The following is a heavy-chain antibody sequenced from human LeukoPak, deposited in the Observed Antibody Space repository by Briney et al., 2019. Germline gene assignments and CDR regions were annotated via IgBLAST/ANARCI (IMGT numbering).Heavy chain of an antibody. V-gene: IGHV3-30*02. CDR3: AKDNPLDY. D-gene: IGHD1-14*01. J-gene: IGHJ4*02. Sequence: GGSLRLSCAASGFTFSSYWMSWVRQAPGKGLEWVAFIRYDGNNKLYADSVKGRFTISRDNSKNTLYLHINSLRAEDTAVYYCAKDNPLDYWGQGTLVTVSS. CDR1: GFTFSSYW. CDR2: IRYDGNNK.